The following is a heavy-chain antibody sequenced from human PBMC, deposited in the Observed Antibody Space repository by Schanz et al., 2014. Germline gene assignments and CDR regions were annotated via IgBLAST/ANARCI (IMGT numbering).Heavy chain of an antibody. CDR1: GFTFRSYA. CDR2: IRYDGRNK. CDR3: AKDHPSSGWPAFDV. V-gene: IGHV3-33*03. J-gene: IGHJ4*02. Sequence: QVQLVESGGGVVQPGKSLRLSCPASGFTFRSYAVHWVRQTPGKGLEWLAVIRYDGRNKNFVESVKGRFSISRDLSSNTLYLQMNSLRADDSAIYYCAKDHPSSGWPAFDVWGQGTLVTVSS. D-gene: IGHD6-19*01.